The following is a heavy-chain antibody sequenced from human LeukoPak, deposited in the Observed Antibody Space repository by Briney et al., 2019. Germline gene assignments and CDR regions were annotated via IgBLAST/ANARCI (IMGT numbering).Heavy chain of an antibody. CDR1: GYTFTSYY. Sequence: ASVKVSCKASGYTFTSYYMHWVRQAPGQGREWMGIINPSGGSTSYAQKFQGRVTMTRDTSTSTVYMELSSLRSEDTAVYYRARVPAAGRGLFDYWGQGTLVTVSS. CDR2: INPSGGST. CDR3: ARVPAAGRGLFDY. D-gene: IGHD6-13*01. V-gene: IGHV1-46*01. J-gene: IGHJ4*02.